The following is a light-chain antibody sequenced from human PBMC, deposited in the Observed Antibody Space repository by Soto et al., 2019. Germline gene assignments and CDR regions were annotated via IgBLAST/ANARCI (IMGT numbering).Light chain of an antibody. CDR1: QSISSSY. CDR3: QQYGRSPPWT. CDR2: GAS. J-gene: IGKJ1*01. V-gene: IGKV3-20*01. Sequence: EVVLTQSPGTLSLSPGERATLSCRASQSISSSYLAWYQQKPGQAPRLLFYGASSRATGIPDRFSGSGSGTDFTLTIRSLEPEDCAVYYCQQYGRSPPWTFGQGTKVEIK.